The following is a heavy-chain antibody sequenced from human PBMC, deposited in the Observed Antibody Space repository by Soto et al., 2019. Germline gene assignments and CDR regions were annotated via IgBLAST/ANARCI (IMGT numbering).Heavy chain of an antibody. CDR1: GFTFSYYG. CDR3: AKQVQVAGDLDS. J-gene: IGHJ5*01. CDR2: ISSDGRTT. V-gene: IGHV3-30*18. Sequence: XVSLRLSCVASGFTFSYYGIHWVRQAPGKGLEWVGVISSDGRTTYYADSVKGRFTISRDNPKNTLYLQMDSLRLDDTAVYYCAKQVQVAGDLDSSGHGTLGTVS. D-gene: IGHD6-19*01.